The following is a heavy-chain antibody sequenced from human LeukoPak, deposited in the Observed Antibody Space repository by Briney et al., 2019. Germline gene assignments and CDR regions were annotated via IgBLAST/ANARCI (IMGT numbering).Heavy chain of an antibody. Sequence: KTSETLSLTCTVSGGSISSSSYYWGWIRQPPGKGLEWIGSIYYSGSTYYNPSLKSRVTISVDTSKNQFSLKLSSVTAADTAVYYCARGGGSGYYPGDYWGQGTLVTVSS. CDR3: ARGGGSGYYPGDY. V-gene: IGHV4-39*07. CDR1: GGSISSSSYY. D-gene: IGHD3-22*01. J-gene: IGHJ4*02. CDR2: IYYSGST.